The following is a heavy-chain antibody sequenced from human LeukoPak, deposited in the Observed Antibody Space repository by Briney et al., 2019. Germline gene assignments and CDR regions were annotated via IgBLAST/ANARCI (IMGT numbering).Heavy chain of an antibody. V-gene: IGHV3-33*01. Sequence: PGGSLRLSCAASGFTFSRYGMHWVRQAPGKGLEWVAVIWYDGSNQYYTDSVKGRLTISRDNSKNMLYLHMNSLRAEDTAVYFCARDRGDYNHNFDYWGQGTLVTVSS. CDR3: ARDRGDYNHNFDY. J-gene: IGHJ4*02. CDR1: GFTFSRYG. CDR2: IWYDGSNQ. D-gene: IGHD4-17*01.